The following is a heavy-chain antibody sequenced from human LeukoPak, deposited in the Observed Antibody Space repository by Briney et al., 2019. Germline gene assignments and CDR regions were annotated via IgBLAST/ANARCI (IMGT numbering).Heavy chain of an antibody. D-gene: IGHD3-3*01. CDR2: IKSKTDGGTT. CDR1: GFTFSSYW. Sequence: GGSLRLSCAASGFTFSSYWMHWVRQAPGKGLEWVGRIKSKTDGGTTDYAAPVKGRFTISRDDSKNTLYLQMNSLKTEDTAVYYCTTDITIFGVVPPRDVWGKGTTVTVSS. CDR3: TTDITIFGVVPPRDV. J-gene: IGHJ6*04. V-gene: IGHV3-15*01.